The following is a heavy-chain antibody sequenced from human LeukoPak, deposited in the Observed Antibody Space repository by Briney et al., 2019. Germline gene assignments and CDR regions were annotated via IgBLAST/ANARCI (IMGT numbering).Heavy chain of an antibody. V-gene: IGHV1-69*04. D-gene: IGHD6-13*01. CDR2: IIPILGIA. Sequence: SVNVSCKASGGTFSSYAISWVRQAPGQGLEWMGRIIPILGIANYAQKFQGRVTITADKSTSTAYMELSSLRSEDTAVYYCARVPGSSSWYYFDYWGQGTLVTVSS. CDR3: ARVPGSSSWYYFDY. J-gene: IGHJ4*02. CDR1: GGTFSSYA.